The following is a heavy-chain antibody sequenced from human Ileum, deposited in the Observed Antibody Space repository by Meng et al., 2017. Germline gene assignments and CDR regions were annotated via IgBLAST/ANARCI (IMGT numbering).Heavy chain of an antibody. CDR1: GDSINNFY. CDR3: ARHPRVKSSGNYRFDL. D-gene: IGHD1-1*01. V-gene: IGHV4-59*08. Sequence: SETLSLTCDISGDSINNFYWSWIRQPPGKGLEWIAYFYNIGDTNSNPSLKSRVTISLDTSKNQFSLKLDSVSAADTAVYFCARHPRVKSSGNYRFDLWGQGRLVTVSS. J-gene: IGHJ5*02. CDR2: FYNIGDT.